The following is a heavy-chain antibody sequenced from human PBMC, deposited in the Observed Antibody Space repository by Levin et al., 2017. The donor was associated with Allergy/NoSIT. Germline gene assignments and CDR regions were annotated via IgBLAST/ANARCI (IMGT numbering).Heavy chain of an antibody. J-gene: IGHJ6*02. V-gene: IGHV3-23*01. CDR1: GFTFSSYV. Sequence: PGGSLRLSCAASGFTFSSYVMSWVRQAPGKGLEWVSTISGSGGSTYYADSVKGRFTISRDNSKNTLYLQMNSLRAEDTAVYYCAKDLDWYSSSWRYVMDYGMDVWGQGTTVTVSS. CDR2: ISGSGGST. CDR3: AKDLDWYSSSWRYVMDYGMDV. D-gene: IGHD6-13*01.